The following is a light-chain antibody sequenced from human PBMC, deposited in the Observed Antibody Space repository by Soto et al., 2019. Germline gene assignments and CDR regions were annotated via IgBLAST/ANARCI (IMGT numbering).Light chain of an antibody. Sequence: QSALTQPASVSGSPGQSITISCTGTSSDVGAYNYVSWYQQHPGKAPKLMIFEVSDRPSGVSNRFSVSKSDNTASLTISGLQAEDEADYYCSSYTSSNTLVFGGGTKLTVL. V-gene: IGLV2-14*01. J-gene: IGLJ2*01. CDR2: EVS. CDR1: SSDVGAYNY. CDR3: SSYTSSNTLV.